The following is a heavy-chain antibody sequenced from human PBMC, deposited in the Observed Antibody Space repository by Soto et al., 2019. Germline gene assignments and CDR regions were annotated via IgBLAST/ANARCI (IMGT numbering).Heavy chain of an antibody. J-gene: IGHJ4*02. Sequence: QVQLVQSGAEVKKPGSSVRVSCKASGGTFSSYAISWVRQAPGQGLEWMGGIIPIFGTANYAQKFQGRVTITADESTSTAYMELSSLRSEDTAVYYCAPGGKNDYGDYHGYWGQGTLVTVSS. CDR1: GGTFSSYA. CDR2: IIPIFGTA. V-gene: IGHV1-69*12. D-gene: IGHD4-17*01. CDR3: APGGKNDYGDYHGY.